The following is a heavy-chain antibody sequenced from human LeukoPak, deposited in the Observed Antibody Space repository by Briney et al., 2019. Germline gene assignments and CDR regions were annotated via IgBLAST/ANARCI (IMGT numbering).Heavy chain of an antibody. CDR2: ISWNSGSI. CDR3: AKDFFASSAADTDYYFDY. J-gene: IGHJ4*02. D-gene: IGHD6-13*01. Sequence: LGGSRRLSCAASGFTFDDYAMHWVRQAPGKGLEWVSGISWNSGSIGYADSVKGRFTISRDNAKNSLYLQMNSLRAEDTALYYCAKDFFASSAADTDYYFDYWGQGTLVTVSS. V-gene: IGHV3-9*01. CDR1: GFTFDDYA.